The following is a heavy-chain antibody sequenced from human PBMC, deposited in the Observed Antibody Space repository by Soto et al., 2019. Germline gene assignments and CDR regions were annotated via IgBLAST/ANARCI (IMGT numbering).Heavy chain of an antibody. D-gene: IGHD2-21*01. V-gene: IGHV4-4*02. J-gene: IGHJ3*02. CDR1: GGSVISSSW. CDR3: ARGSSFRGDFDI. Sequence: HLQESGPGLVKPSGTLSLTCGVSGGSVISSSWWTWLRQSPGKGLEWIGEIYHAGSPNNNPSFQSRVTILLDKSKNNFSLRLTSVTAADAATYYCARGSSFRGDFDIWGQGTVVTVSS. CDR2: IYHAGSP.